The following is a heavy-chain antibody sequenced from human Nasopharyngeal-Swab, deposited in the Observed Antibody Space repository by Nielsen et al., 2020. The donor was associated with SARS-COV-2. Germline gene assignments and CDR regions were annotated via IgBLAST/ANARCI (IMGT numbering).Heavy chain of an antibody. Sequence: WIRQSPSRGLEWLRRTYYRSKWYKDYALSVESRITINPDTSKNQSSLQVNSVTPEDTAVYFCAREDFRRFDYWGQGTLVTVSS. D-gene: IGHD3/OR15-3a*01. J-gene: IGHJ4*02. V-gene: IGHV6-1*01. CDR2: TYYRSKWYK. CDR3: AREDFRRFDY.